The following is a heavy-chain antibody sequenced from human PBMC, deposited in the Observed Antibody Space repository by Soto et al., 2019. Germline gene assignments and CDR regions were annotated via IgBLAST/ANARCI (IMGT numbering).Heavy chain of an antibody. CDR2: ISGSGGST. J-gene: IGHJ4*02. Sequence: PGGSLRLSCAASGFTFSSYAMSWVPQAPGKGLEWVSAISGSGGSTYYADSVKGRFTISRDNSKNTLYLQMNSLRAEDTAVYYCAKDIYSSGLYYFDYWGQGTLVTVSS. D-gene: IGHD6-19*01. CDR3: AKDIYSSGLYYFDY. CDR1: GFTFSSYA. V-gene: IGHV3-23*01.